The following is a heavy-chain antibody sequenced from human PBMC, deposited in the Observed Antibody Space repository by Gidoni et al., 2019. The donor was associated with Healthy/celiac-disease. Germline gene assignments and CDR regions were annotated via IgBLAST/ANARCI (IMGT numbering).Heavy chain of an antibody. CDR2: INPSGGST. CDR1: GYTFTSYY. V-gene: IGHV1-46*01. D-gene: IGHD2-2*02. Sequence: QVQLVQSGAEVKKPGAAVKDSCKASGYTFTSYYMHWVRQAPGQGLEWMGIINPSGGSTSYAQKFQGRVTMTRDTSTSTVYMELSSLRSEDTAVYYCARDIVVVPAAIGWFDPWGQGTLVTVSS. CDR3: ARDIVVVPAAIGWFDP. J-gene: IGHJ5*02.